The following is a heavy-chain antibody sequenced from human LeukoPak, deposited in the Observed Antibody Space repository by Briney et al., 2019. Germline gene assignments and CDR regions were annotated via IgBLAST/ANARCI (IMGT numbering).Heavy chain of an antibody. D-gene: IGHD3-10*01. J-gene: IGHJ4*02. V-gene: IGHV2-5*02. CDR3: AHRPPGGDFDY. Sequence: SGPTLVNPTQTLTLTCTFSGFSLSTSGGGVGWIRQPPGKALEWLALIYWDDDKRYSPSLKSRLTITQDTSKNQVVLTITNMDPVDTATYYGAHRPPGGDFDYWGQGTLVTVAS. CDR1: GFSLSTSGGG. CDR2: IYWDDDK.